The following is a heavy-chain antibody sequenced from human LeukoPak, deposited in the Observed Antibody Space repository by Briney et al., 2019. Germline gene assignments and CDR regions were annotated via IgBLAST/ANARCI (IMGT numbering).Heavy chain of an antibody. J-gene: IGHJ6*03. V-gene: IGHV4-4*07. CDR3: ARHNGFDRGYYYYMDV. CDR2: VYTSGIT. D-gene: IGHD3-9*01. CDR1: GGFINSYY. Sequence: SETLSLTRTVSGGFINSYYWSWIRQPAGKGLEWIGRVYTSGITNYNPSLKSRITMSVDTSKNQFSLKLTSVTAADTAVYYCARHNGFDRGYYYYMDVWGKGTTVTVSS.